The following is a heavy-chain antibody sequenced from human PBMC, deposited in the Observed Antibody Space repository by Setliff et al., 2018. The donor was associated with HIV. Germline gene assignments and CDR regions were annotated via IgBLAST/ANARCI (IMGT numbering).Heavy chain of an antibody. CDR1: GFRFSDYY. CDR2: ISSSGRTI. V-gene: IGHV3-11*04. CDR3: AREGITGTTLHPY. Sequence: TGGSLRLSCAASGFRFSDYYMNWIRQAPGKGLEWISSISSSGRTIKYADSVKGRFTISRDNAKNSLYLQMNTLRAEDTAVYYCAREGITGTTLHPYWGQGTLVTVSS. D-gene: IGHD1-7*01. J-gene: IGHJ4*02.